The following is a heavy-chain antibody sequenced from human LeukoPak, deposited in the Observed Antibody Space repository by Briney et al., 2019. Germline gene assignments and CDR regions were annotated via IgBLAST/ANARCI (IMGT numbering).Heavy chain of an antibody. CDR3: ARGLGRAYCGGDCYLWRDY. Sequence: SETLSLTCAVYGGSFSSYYWSWIRQPPGKGLEWIGEINHSGSTNYNPPLKSRVTISVDTSKNQFSLKLSSVTAADTAVYYCARGLGRAYCGGDCYLWRDYWGQGTLVTVSS. CDR2: INHSGST. CDR1: GGSFSSYY. J-gene: IGHJ4*02. V-gene: IGHV4-34*01. D-gene: IGHD2-21*02.